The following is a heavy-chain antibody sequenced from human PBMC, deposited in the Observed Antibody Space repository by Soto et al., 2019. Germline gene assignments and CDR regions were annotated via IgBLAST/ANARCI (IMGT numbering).Heavy chain of an antibody. D-gene: IGHD6-25*01. Sequence: PSETLSLTCTVSGGSISSYYWSWIRQPPGKGLEWIGYIYYSGSTNYNPSLKSRVTISVDTSKNQFSLKLSSVTAADTAVYYCARHPWRSGTFDYWGQGTLVTVSS. CDR1: GGSISSYY. CDR2: IYYSGST. J-gene: IGHJ4*02. V-gene: IGHV4-59*08. CDR3: ARHPWRSGTFDY.